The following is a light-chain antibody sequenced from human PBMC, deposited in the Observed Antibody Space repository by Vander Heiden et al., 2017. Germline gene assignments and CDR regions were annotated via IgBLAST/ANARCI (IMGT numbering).Light chain of an antibody. J-gene: IGLJ2*01. CDR2: RNN. CDR1: RSNSGNNH. Sequence: QSVLTQPPSASVTPGQRVTISTSGGRSNSGNNHVYWYQHHPGAAPRLLIYRNNQRPSGVPGRFSGSRSGTSASLAISGLRSEDEADYYCAAWDDSLSGFVVFGGGTKVTVL. CDR3: AAWDDSLSGFVV. V-gene: IGLV1-47*01.